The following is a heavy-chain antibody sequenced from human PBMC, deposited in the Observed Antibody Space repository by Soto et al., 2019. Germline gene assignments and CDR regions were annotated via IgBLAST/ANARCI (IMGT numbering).Heavy chain of an antibody. CDR1: GYTFTSYD. CDR2: MNPNSGNT. V-gene: IGHV1-8*01. Sequence: VASVKVSCKASGYTFTSYDINWVRQATGQGLEWMGWMNPNSGNTGYAQKFQGRVTMTRNTSISTAYMELSSLRSEDTAVYYCARGLAVYDILTGYTYYYYGMDVWGQGTTVTVSS. CDR3: ARGLAVYDILTGYTYYYYGMDV. D-gene: IGHD3-9*01. J-gene: IGHJ6*02.